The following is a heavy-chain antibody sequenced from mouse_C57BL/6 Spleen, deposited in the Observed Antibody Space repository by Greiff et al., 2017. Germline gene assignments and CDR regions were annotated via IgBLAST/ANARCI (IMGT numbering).Heavy chain of an antibody. CDR3: AGRGNGGYFDV. V-gene: IGHV1-80*01. CDR1: GYAFSSYC. CDR2: IYPGDGDT. Sequence: VQLQQSGAELVQPGASVKISCKASGYAFSSYCMNWVKQRPGKGLEWIGQIYPGDGDTNYNGKFKGKDTLTADKSSSTAYMQLSILTSEDSAVYLCAGRGNGGYFDVWGTGATVTVST. J-gene: IGHJ1*03.